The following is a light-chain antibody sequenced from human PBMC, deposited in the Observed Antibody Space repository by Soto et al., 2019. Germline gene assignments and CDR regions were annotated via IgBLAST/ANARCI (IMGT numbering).Light chain of an antibody. V-gene: IGKV3-15*01. CDR3: QQYYNWPVT. Sequence: EILMTQSPATLSVSPGETVTFSCRASRSVSNRLAWYQHKPGQAPRLLISGVSNGATGIPPKFSGSGSGTEFTLTVDSLQSDDIAVYYCQQYYNWPVTFGGGTKVEIK. CDR2: GVS. J-gene: IGKJ4*01. CDR1: RSVSNR.